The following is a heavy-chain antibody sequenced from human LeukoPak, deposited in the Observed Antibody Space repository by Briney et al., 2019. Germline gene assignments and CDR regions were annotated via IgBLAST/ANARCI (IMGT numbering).Heavy chain of an antibody. V-gene: IGHV3-13*01. J-gene: IGHJ6*03. CDR1: GFTFSSYD. CDR3: ARDKNYYYMDV. Sequence: GSLRLSCAASGFTFSSYDIHWVRQAKGKGLEWVSAIGTAGDTYYPGSVKGRFTISRENAKNSLYLQMNSLRAGDTAVYYCARDKNYYYMDVWGKGTTVTVSS. CDR2: IGTAGDT.